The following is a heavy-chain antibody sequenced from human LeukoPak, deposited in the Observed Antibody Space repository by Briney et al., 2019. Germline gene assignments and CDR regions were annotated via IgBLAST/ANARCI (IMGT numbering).Heavy chain of an antibody. CDR2: IWYDGSNK. D-gene: IGHD6-6*01. CDR3: ARGVSSSSGSLDY. Sequence: GGSLRLSCAASGFTFSSYGMHWVRQAPGKGLEWVAVIWYDGSNKYYADSVKGRFTISRDNSKNTLYLQMNSLRAEDTAVYYCARGVSSSSGSLDYWGQGTLVTVSS. J-gene: IGHJ4*02. V-gene: IGHV3-33*01. CDR1: GFTFSSYG.